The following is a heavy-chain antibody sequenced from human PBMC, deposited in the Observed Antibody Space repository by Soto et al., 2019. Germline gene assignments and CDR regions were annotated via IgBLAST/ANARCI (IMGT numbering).Heavy chain of an antibody. J-gene: IGHJ4*02. CDR3: ARDSKPRVTYYYDSSGHQRDY. CDR1: GGSLSSGDYY. Sequence: PSETLSLTCTFSGGSLSSGDYYWGWIRQPPGKGLEWIGYIYYSGSTYYNPSLKSRVTISVDTSKNQFSLKLTSVTAPDTAVYYCARDSKPRVTYYYDSSGHQRDYWGQETLVTVSS. D-gene: IGHD3-22*01. CDR2: IYYSGST. V-gene: IGHV4-30-4*01.